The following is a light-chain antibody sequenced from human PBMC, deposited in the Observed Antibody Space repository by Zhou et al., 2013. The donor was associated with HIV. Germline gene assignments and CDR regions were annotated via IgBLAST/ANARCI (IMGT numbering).Light chain of an antibody. J-gene: IGKJ5*01. CDR3: QQRSNWPPSIT. Sequence: EIVMTQSPATLSVSPGERATLSCRASQSVSSYLAWYQQKPGQAPRLLIYDASNRATGIPARFSGSGSGTDFTLTISSLEPEDFAVYYCQQRSNWPPSITFGQGT. V-gene: IGKV3-11*01. CDR2: DAS. CDR1: QSVSSY.